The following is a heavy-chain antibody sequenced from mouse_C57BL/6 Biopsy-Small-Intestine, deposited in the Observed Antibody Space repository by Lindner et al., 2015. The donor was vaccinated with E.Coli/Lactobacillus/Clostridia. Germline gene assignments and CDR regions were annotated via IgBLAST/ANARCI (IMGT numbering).Heavy chain of an antibody. V-gene: IGHV1-19*01. CDR1: GYTFTDYY. Sequence: VQLQESGPVLVKPGASVKMSCKASGYTFTDYYMNWVKQSHGKSLEWIGVINPYNGGTSYNQKFKGKATLTVDKSSSTAYMELNSLTSEDSAVYYCAGGSYGYYAMDYWGRGTSVTVSS. D-gene: IGHD1-1*02. CDR3: AGGSYGYYAMDY. J-gene: IGHJ4*01. CDR2: INPYNGGT.